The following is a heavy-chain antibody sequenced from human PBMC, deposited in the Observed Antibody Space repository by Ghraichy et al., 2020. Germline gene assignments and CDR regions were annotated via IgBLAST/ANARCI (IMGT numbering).Heavy chain of an antibody. Sequence: SETLSLTCTVSGASIRTYFWSWIRQPPGNGLEWIGDIFYSGSTNYNPSLKSRVTISVDASNNQFSLNLSSVTAADTAVYYCARMGGYKAPLWYWGQGTLVAVSS. CDR1: GASIRTYF. CDR2: IFYSGST. D-gene: IGHD3-10*01. V-gene: IGHV4-59*01. CDR3: ARMGGYKAPLWY. J-gene: IGHJ4*02.